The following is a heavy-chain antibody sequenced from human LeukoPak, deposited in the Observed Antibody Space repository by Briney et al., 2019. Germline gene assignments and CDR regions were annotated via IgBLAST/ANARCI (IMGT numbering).Heavy chain of an antibody. CDR2: IYTSGST. D-gene: IGHD2-15*01. V-gene: IGHV4-4*07. CDR3: ARDGYCSGGSCHGRDGMDV. J-gene: IGHJ6*02. CDR1: GGSISSYY. Sequence: PSETLSLTCTVSGGSISSYYWSWIRQPAGKGLEWIGRIYTSGSTNYNPSLKSRVTMSVDTSKSQFSLKLSSVTAADTAVYYCARDGYCSGGSCHGRDGMDVWGQGTTVTVSS.